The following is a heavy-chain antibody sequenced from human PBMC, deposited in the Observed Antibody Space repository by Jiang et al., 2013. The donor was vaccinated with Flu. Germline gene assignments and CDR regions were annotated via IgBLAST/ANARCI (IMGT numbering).Heavy chain of an antibody. J-gene: IGHJ4*02. CDR2: IKEDGSVK. D-gene: IGHD6-13*01. V-gene: IGHV3-7*02. CDR3: ARAIGAAGSY. Sequence: EGLEWVANIKEDGSVKYYVDSVKGRFTISRDNAKNSLYLQMNSLRAEDTAVYYCARAIGAAGSYWGQGTLATVSS.